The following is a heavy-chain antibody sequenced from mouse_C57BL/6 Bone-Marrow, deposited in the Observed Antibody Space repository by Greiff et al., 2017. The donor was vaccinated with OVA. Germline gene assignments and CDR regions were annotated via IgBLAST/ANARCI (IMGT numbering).Heavy chain of an antibody. CDR1: GYSFTSYY. CDR3: ARGHGYYNFDY. Sequence: QVHVKQSGPELVKPGASVKISCKASGYSFTSYYIHWVKQRPGQGLEWIGWIYPGSGNTKFNEKFKGKATLTADTSSSTAYMQLSSLTSEDSAVYYCARGHGYYNFDYWGQGTTLTVSS. D-gene: IGHD2-3*01. J-gene: IGHJ2*01. V-gene: IGHV1-66*01. CDR2: IYPGSGNT.